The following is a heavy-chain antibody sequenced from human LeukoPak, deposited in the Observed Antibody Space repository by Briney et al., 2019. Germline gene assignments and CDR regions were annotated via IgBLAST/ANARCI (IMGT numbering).Heavy chain of an antibody. V-gene: IGHV4-39*01. CDR2: IYYSGST. J-gene: IGHJ5*02. CDR3: ARSDTYYDFWSGRTSNWFDP. Sequence: PSETLSLACTVSGGSISSGGYYWSWIRQHPGKGLEWIGYIYYSGSTYYNPSLKSRVTISVDTSKNQFSLKLSSVTAADTAVYYCARSDTYYDFWSGRTSNWFDPWGQGTLVTVSS. D-gene: IGHD3-3*01. CDR1: GGSISSGGYY.